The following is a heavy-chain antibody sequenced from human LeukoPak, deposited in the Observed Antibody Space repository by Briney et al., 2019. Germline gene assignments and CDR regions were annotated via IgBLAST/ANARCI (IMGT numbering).Heavy chain of an antibody. D-gene: IGHD2-2*01. CDR2: ISSSSSTI. J-gene: IGHJ4*02. CDR1: GFTFSSYS. V-gene: IGHV3-48*01. Sequence: GGSLRLSCAASGFTFSSYSMNWVRQAPGKGLEWVSCISSSSSTIYYADSVKGRFTISRDNAKNSLYLQMNSLRAEDTAVYYCARDSVLCSTSCYFDYWGQGTLVTVSS. CDR3: ARDSVLCSTSCYFDY.